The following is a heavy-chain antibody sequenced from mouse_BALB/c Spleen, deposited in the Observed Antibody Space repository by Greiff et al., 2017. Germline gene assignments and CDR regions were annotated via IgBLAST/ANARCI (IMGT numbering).Heavy chain of an antibody. Sequence: EVQLVESGGGLVKPGGSLKLSCAASGFTFSDYYMYWVRQTPEKRLEWVATISDGGSYTYYPDSVKGRFTISRDNAKNNLYLQMSSLKSEDTAMYYCARDRNYLYYAMDYWGQGTSVTVSS. D-gene: IGHD2-1*01. CDR2: ISDGGSYT. CDR1: GFTFSDYY. V-gene: IGHV5-4*02. J-gene: IGHJ4*01. CDR3: ARDRNYLYYAMDY.